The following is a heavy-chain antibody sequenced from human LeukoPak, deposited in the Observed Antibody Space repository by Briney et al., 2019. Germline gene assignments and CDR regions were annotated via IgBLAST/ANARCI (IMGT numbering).Heavy chain of an antibody. J-gene: IGHJ5*02. V-gene: IGHV3-21*01. D-gene: IGHD3-3*01. Sequence: PSETLSLTCAVYGGSFSGYYWSWIRQPPGKGLEWVSSISSSSSYIYYADSVKGRFTISRDNAKNSLYLQMNSLRAEDTAVYYCARTSYDFWSGRNWFDPWGQGTLVTVSS. CDR1: GGSFSGYY. CDR3: ARTSYDFWSGRNWFDP. CDR2: ISSSSSYI.